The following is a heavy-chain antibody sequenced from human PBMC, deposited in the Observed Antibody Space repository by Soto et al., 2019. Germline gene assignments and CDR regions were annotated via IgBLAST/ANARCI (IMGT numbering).Heavy chain of an antibody. CDR3: ASWAVQLHDFCGPLYY. J-gene: IGHJ4*01. CDR2: ISGYNGNT. D-gene: IGHD2-15*01. CDR1: GYTFTSHG. Sequence: SVKVSCKASGYTFTSHGISWVRQAPGQGLEWMGWISGYNGNTNYAQKLQGRVTMTKDTSTSTAYMELRSLRSDDTAVYSCASWAVQLHDFCGPLYYWG. V-gene: IGHV1-18*04.